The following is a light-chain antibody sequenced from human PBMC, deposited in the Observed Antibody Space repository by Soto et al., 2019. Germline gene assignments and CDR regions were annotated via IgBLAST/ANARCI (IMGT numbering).Light chain of an antibody. CDR2: DVT. V-gene: IGLV2-14*01. Sequence: QSALTQPASVSGSPGQSITISCTGTSSDVGGYNYVSWYQQHPGKAPKLMIYDVTNRPSGVSNRFSGSKSGNTASLTIYGLQAEDEADYYCSSYTSSSTPLVFGGRTQLTVL. CDR3: SSYTSSSTPLV. CDR1: SSDVGGYNY. J-gene: IGLJ3*02.